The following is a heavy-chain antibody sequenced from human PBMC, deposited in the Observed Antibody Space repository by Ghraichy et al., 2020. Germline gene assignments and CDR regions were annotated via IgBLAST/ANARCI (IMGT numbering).Heavy chain of an antibody. Sequence: SETLSLTCTVSGYSISSGYYWGWIRQPPGKGLEWIGNIHHSEGTYYNPSLKSRVTISLDTSKNQFFLQLSSVTAADTAVYYCVRDRAPVTTLHWFDPWGRGSL. CDR3: VRDRAPVTTLHWFDP. V-gene: IGHV4-38-2*02. CDR2: IHHSEGT. J-gene: IGHJ5*02. CDR1: GYSISSGYY. D-gene: IGHD4-17*01.